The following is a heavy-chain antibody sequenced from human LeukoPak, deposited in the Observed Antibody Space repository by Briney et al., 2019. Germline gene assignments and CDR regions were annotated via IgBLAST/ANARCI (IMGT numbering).Heavy chain of an antibody. Sequence: PGRSLRLSCAASGFTFSSYAMHWVRQAPGKGLEWVAVISYDGSNKYYADSVKGRFTISRDNSKNTLYLQMNSLRAEDTAVYYCAREVTIFGVVAGGYYYYGMDVWGQGTTVTVSS. V-gene: IGHV3-30-3*01. CDR2: ISYDGSNK. J-gene: IGHJ6*02. CDR1: GFTFSSYA. D-gene: IGHD3-3*01. CDR3: AREVTIFGVVAGGYYYYGMDV.